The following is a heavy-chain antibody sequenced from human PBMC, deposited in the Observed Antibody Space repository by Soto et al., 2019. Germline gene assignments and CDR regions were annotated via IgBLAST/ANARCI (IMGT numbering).Heavy chain of an antibody. CDR2: TRSKPYSGAA. D-gene: IGHD2-21*01. Sequence: LRLSCKISGFNLDDYDISWVRQAPGKGLEWVAFTRSKPYSGAAGYAASVKGRFNVSRDDSKTIAYLQINRLKTDDTAVYYCIRDPLFGDYPRWGQGTLVTVSS. V-gene: IGHV3-49*04. CDR3: IRDPLFGDYPR. J-gene: IGHJ1*01. CDR1: GFNLDDYD.